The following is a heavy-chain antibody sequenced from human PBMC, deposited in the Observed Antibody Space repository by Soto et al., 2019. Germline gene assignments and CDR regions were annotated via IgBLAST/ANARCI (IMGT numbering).Heavy chain of an antibody. CDR2: VIPIFGTA. CDR3: AGGGGGSYLGNWFDP. Sequence: QVQLVQSGAEVKKPGSSVKVSCKASGGTFSSYAISWVRQAPGPGLEWMGGVIPIFGTANYAQKFQGRVTNPREETKSTSHKGLSRLESEDTALDLGAGGGGGSYLGNWFDPWGQGTLVTVSS. D-gene: IGHD1-26*01. V-gene: IGHV1-69*01. J-gene: IGHJ5*02. CDR1: GGTFSSYA.